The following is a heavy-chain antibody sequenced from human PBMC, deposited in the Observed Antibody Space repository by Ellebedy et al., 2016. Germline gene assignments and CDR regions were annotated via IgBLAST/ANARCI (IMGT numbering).Heavy chain of an antibody. CDR1: GFTFSSYW. V-gene: IGHV3-74*01. D-gene: IGHD2-2*01. CDR3: ARASSRAFVVVPADVAVDGMDV. CDR2: IDSDGSST. Sequence: GGSLRLSCAASGFTFSSYWMHWVRQVPGKGLVWVSRIDSDGSSTSYADSVKGRFTISRDNARKTLYLQMNSLRAEDTAVYYCARASSRAFVVVPADVAVDGMDVWGQGTTVTVSS. J-gene: IGHJ6*02.